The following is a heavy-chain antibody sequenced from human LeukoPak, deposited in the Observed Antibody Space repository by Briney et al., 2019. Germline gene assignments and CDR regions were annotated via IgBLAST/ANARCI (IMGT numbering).Heavy chain of an antibody. J-gene: IGHJ6*03. CDR2: ISGSGGST. CDR3: AKSYCSSTSCYLAPYYYYYMDV. CDR1: GFTFSSYA. D-gene: IGHD2-2*01. Sequence: GGSLRLSCAASGFTFSSYAMSWVRQAPGKGLEWVSAISGSGGSTYYADSVKGRFTISRDNSKNTLYLQMNSLRAEDTAVYYCAKSYCSSTSCYLAPYYYYYMDVWGKGTTVTVSS. V-gene: IGHV3-23*01.